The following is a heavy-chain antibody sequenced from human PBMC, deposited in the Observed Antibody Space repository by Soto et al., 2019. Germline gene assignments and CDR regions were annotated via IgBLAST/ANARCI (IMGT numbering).Heavy chain of an antibody. Sequence: QVQLVQSGAEVKKPGSSVKVSCKASEGTFSSYAISWVRQAPGQGLEWMGGIIPIFGTANYAQKFQGRVTITADESTSTAYMELSSLSSEDTAVYYCARAETLGYSYGYFWHAIWGQGTMVTVSS. CDR1: EGTFSSYA. CDR2: IIPIFGTA. CDR3: ARAETLGYSYGYFWHAI. D-gene: IGHD5-18*01. V-gene: IGHV1-69*01. J-gene: IGHJ3*02.